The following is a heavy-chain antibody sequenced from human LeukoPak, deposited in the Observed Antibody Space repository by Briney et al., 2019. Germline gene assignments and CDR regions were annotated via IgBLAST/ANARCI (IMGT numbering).Heavy chain of an antibody. CDR3: AREPIGVPAADY. J-gene: IGHJ4*02. V-gene: IGHV3-23*01. Sequence: PGGSLRLSCAASGFTFSSYSMSWVRQAPGKGLEWISAISGSGANTYYAVSVRGRFTISRDNSGNTVSLQMNSLRAEDTAVYYCAREPIGVPAADYWGQGTLVSVSS. D-gene: IGHD2-2*01. CDR1: GFTFSSYS. CDR2: ISGSGANT.